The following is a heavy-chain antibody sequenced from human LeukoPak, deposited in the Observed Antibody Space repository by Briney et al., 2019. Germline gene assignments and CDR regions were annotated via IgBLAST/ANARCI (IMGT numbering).Heavy chain of an antibody. J-gene: IGHJ4*02. CDR3: ATGDYYDSSGQTQTGSDY. Sequence: GGSLRLSCAASGFTFSSYGMSWVRQAPGKGLEWVSAISGSGGSTYYADSVKDRFTISRDNSKNTLYLQMNSLRAEDTAVYYCATGDYYDSSGQTQTGSDYWGQGTLVTVSS. V-gene: IGHV3-23*01. CDR2: ISGSGGST. D-gene: IGHD3-22*01. CDR1: GFTFSSYG.